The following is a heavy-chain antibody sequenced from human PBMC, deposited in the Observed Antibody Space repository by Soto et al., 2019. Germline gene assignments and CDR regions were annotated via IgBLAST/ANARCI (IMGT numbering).Heavy chain of an antibody. D-gene: IGHD5-12*01. CDR3: ARHVAVATISWGTYGMDV. CDR1: GFTFSSYW. Sequence: EVQLVESGGGLVQPGGSLRLSCAASGFTFSSYWMHWVRQAPGEGLVWVSRINSDGSNTTYADYVKGRFTTSRENAKNTLFLKMSSLRGEDTAVYYCARHVAVATISWGTYGMDVWGQGTTVTVSS. J-gene: IGHJ6*02. CDR2: INSDGSNT. V-gene: IGHV3-74*01.